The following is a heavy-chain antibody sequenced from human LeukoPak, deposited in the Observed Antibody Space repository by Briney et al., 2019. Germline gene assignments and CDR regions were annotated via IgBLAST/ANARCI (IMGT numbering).Heavy chain of an antibody. CDR2: IYYSGST. D-gene: IGHD3-9*01. Sequence: SETLSLTCTVSGGSISSYYWSWIRQPPGKGLEWIGYIYYSGSTYYNPSLKSRVTISVDTSKNQFSLKLSSVTAADTAVYYCARHSGYFDWLLYRLLSWGQGTLVTVSS. CDR1: GGSISSYY. J-gene: IGHJ5*02. V-gene: IGHV4-59*08. CDR3: ARHSGYFDWLLYRLLS.